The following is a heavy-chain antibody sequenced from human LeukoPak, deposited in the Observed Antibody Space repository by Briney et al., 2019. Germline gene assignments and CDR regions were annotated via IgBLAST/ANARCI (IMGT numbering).Heavy chain of an antibody. J-gene: IGHJ5*02. V-gene: IGHV3-23*01. CDR3: AKGRGIAVALGWFDP. Sequence: GGSLRLSCAASGFTFSNAWMSWVRQAPGKGLEWVSAISGSGGSTYYADSVKGRFTISRDNSKNTLYLQMNSLRAEDTAVYYCAKGRGIAVALGWFDPWGQGTLVTVSS. D-gene: IGHD6-19*01. CDR2: ISGSGGST. CDR1: GFTFSNAW.